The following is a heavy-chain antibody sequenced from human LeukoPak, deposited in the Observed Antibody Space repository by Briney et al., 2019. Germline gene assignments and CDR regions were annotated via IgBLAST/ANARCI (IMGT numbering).Heavy chain of an antibody. CDR3: ARHSSSPTPSYGYMDV. CDR1: GFTFSSYG. J-gene: IGHJ6*03. V-gene: IGHV3-30*03. CDR2: ISYDGSNK. D-gene: IGHD6-6*01. Sequence: PGGSLRLSCAASGFTFSSYGMHWVRQAPGKGLEWVAVISYDGSNKYYADSVKGRFTISRDNSKNTLYLQMNSLRAEDTAVYYCARHSSSPTPSYGYMDVWGKGTTVTVSS.